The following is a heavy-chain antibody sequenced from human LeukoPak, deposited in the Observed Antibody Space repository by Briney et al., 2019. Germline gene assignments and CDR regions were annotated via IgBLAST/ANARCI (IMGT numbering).Heavy chain of an antibody. D-gene: IGHD6-6*01. CDR3: ARGGAARLHFQN. CDR1: GGSIRTYY. Sequence: SETLSLTCTVCGGSIRTYYWNWIRQPPGKGLEWIGYIYHSGSTNYNPSLQSRVTISVDTSKNQFSLNLNSVTAADTAVYYCARGGAARLHFQNWGQGTLVTVSS. V-gene: IGHV4-59*01. CDR2: IYHSGST. J-gene: IGHJ1*01.